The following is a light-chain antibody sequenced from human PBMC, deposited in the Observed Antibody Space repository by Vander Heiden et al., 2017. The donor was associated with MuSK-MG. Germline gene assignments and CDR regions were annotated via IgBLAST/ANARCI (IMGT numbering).Light chain of an antibody. CDR2: GAS. CDR1: QSVSSN. CDR3: QQENNWLS. J-gene: IGKJ4*01. V-gene: IGKV3-15*01. Sequence: EIVMTQSPATLSVSPGERATLSCRASQSVSSNLAWYQQKPGQAPRLLIYGASTRANGIPDRFSCSGSGTEFTLTISSLQSEDFAVYYWQQENNWLSFGGGTKVXIK.